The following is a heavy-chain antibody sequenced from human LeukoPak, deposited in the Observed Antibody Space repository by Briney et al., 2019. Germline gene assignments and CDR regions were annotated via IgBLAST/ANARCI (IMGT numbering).Heavy chain of an antibody. J-gene: IGHJ6*02. CDR2: IYHSGST. CDR1: GGSISSYY. V-gene: IGHV4-59*12. Sequence: PSETLSLTCTVSGGSISSYYWSWIRQPPGKGLEWIGYIYHSGSTYYNPSLKSRVTISVDRSKNQFSLKLSSVTAADTAVYYCARASATYYDFWSGYSPDPYYYGMDVWGQGTTVTVSS. CDR3: ARASATYYDFWSGYSPDPYYYGMDV. D-gene: IGHD3-3*01.